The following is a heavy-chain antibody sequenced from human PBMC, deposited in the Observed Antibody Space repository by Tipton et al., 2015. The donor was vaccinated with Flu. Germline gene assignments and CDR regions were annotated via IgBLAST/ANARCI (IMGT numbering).Heavy chain of an antibody. CDR2: INPNSGGT. D-gene: IGHD2-15*01. V-gene: IGHV1-2*02. CDR3: ARVWYCSGGSCSDALDI. CDR1: GYTFTGYY. J-gene: IGHJ3*02. Sequence: QMQLVQSGAEVKKPGASVKVSCKASGYTFTGYYMHWVRQAPGQGLEWMGWINPNSGGTNYAQKFQGRVTMTRDTSISTAYMELSRLRSDDTAVYYCARVWYCSGGSCSDALDIWGQGTMVTVSS.